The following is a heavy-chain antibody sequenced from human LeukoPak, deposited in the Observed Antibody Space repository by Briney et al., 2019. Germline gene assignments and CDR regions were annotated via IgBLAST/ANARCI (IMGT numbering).Heavy chain of an antibody. Sequence: SETLSLTCAVYGGSFSGYYWSWIRQPPGKGLEWIGEINHSGSTNYNPSLKSRVIISVDTSKNQFSLRLSSVTAADTAVYYCTRGGELMNFWGQGTLVTVSS. CDR2: INHSGST. J-gene: IGHJ4*02. CDR3: TRGGELMNF. V-gene: IGHV4-34*01. D-gene: IGHD1-7*01. CDR1: GGSFSGYY.